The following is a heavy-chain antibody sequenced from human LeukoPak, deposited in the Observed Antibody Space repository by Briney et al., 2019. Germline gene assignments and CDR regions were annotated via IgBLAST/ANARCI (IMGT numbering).Heavy chain of an antibody. CDR1: GYSISSGYY. CDR3: ARDLRLGDSSGYYYSAAFDI. CDR2: IYTSGST. V-gene: IGHV4-38-2*02. D-gene: IGHD3-22*01. Sequence: KPSETLSLTCTVSGYSISSGYYWGWIRQPPGKGLEWIGRIYTSGSTNYNPSLKSRVTISVDTSKNQFSLKLSSVTAADTAVYYCARDLRLGDSSGYYYSAAFDIWGQGTMVTVSS. J-gene: IGHJ3*02.